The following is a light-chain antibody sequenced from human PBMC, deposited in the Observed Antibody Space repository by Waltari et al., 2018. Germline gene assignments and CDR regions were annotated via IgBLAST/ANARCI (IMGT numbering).Light chain of an antibody. CDR1: RSVSSSY. V-gene: IGKV3-20*01. Sequence: EIVLTQSPGTLSLSPGERATLPCRARRSVSSSYLAWYQQKPGQAPRLLIYGASSRATGIPDRFSGSGSGTDFTLTISRLEPEDFAVYYCQQYGSSPPITFGQGTRLEIK. CDR2: GAS. CDR3: QQYGSSPPIT. J-gene: IGKJ5*01.